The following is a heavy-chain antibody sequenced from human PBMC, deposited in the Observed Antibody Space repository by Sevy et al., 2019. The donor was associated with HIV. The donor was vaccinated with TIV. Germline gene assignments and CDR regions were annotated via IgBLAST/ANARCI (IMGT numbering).Heavy chain of an antibody. J-gene: IGHJ4*02. V-gene: IGHV3-23*01. CDR2: FSFGCGRI. Sequence: GGSLRLSCAASGFTFAKYSMSWVRQAPVKGLEWVSTFSFGCGRINYADSVKGRFTISRDDSKITLFLQMNSLRAEDTATYFCAREGCTQPHDYWGQGTLVTVSS. CDR1: GFTFAKYS. CDR3: AREGCTQPHDY. D-gene: IGHD2-8*01.